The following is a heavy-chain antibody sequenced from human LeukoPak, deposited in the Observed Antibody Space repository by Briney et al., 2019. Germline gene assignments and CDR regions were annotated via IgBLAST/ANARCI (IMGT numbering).Heavy chain of an antibody. Sequence: SETLSLTCTVSGGSISSYYWSWIRQPPGKGLEWIGYIYYSGSTNYNPSLKSRVTISVDTSKNQFSLKLSSVTAADTAVYYCAGAGGYYDSSGYHSWGQGTLVTVSS. CDR1: GGSISSYY. V-gene: IGHV4-59*01. CDR3: AGAGGYYDSSGYHS. CDR2: IYYSGST. D-gene: IGHD3-22*01. J-gene: IGHJ4*02.